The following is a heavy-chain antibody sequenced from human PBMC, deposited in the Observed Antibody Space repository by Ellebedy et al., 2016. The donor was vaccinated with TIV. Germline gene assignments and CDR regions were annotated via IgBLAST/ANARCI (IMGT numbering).Heavy chain of an antibody. V-gene: IGHV5-51*01. D-gene: IGHD1-26*01. CDR1: GYSFTNYW. CDR3: ARYSGSYFDY. Sequence: GESLKISCQGSGYSFTNYWIGWVRQMPGKGLEWMVIIYPGDFNTRYSPSFQGQITISAAKSISTAYLQWSSLKASDTAMYYCARYSGSYFDYWGQGTQVTVSS. J-gene: IGHJ4*02. CDR2: IYPGDFNT.